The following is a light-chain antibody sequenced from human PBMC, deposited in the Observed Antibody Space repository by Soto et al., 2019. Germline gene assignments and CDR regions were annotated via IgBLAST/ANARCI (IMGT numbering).Light chain of an antibody. CDR1: SSDVGGSNY. J-gene: IGLJ2*01. CDR3: SSYTSSAPGVL. Sequence: QSVLTQPASVSGSPGQSITISCSGTSSDVGGSNYVSWYQQHPGEAPKLIIYDVSYRPSGVSNRFSGSKSGNTASLTISGLQAEDEAQYFCSSYTSSAPGVLFGGGTKLTVL. CDR2: DVS. V-gene: IGLV2-14*03.